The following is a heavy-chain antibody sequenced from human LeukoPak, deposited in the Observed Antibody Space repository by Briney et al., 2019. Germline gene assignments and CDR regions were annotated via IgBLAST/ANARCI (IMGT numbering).Heavy chain of an antibody. D-gene: IGHD6-19*01. V-gene: IGHV3-23*01. CDR2: ISGSGGST. J-gene: IGHJ4*02. CDR3: AKLPVAGLYFDY. Sequence: GGSLRLSCAASGFTFSGYAMSGVRKAPGKGLKWISAISGSGGSTYYVDSVKGRFTISRDNSKNTLYLQMNSLRVEDTAVYYCAKLPVAGLYFDYWGQGTLVTVSS. CDR1: GFTFSGYA.